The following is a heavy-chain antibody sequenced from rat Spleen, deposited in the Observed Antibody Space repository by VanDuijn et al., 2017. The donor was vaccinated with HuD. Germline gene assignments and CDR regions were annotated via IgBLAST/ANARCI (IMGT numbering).Heavy chain of an antibody. V-gene: IGHV3-1*01. J-gene: IGHJ4*01. CDR2: INYSGST. CDR3: AREPSGYGYCVMDA. D-gene: IGHD4-3*01. Sequence: EVQLQESGPGLVKPSQSLSLTCSVTGYSITSNFWGWIRKFPGNKMEWMGFINYSGSTSYNPSLKSRISITRDTSKNQFFLQLNSVTTEDTAIYFCAREPSGYGYCVMDAWGQGASVTVSS. CDR1: GYSITSNF.